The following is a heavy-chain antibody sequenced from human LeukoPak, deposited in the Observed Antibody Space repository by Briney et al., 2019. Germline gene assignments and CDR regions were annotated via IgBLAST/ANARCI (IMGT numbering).Heavy chain of an antibody. CDR2: ISTYDGYT. Sequence: ASVKVSCKASGGTFSSYAISWVRQAPGQGLEWMGWISTYDGYTNYAQKLQGRVTMTTDTSTSTAYMELGSLRSDDTAMYFCARDGCSGGSCYPDDYWGQGTLVTVSS. V-gene: IGHV1-18*01. CDR1: GGTFSSYA. CDR3: ARDGCSGGSCYPDDY. J-gene: IGHJ4*02. D-gene: IGHD2-15*01.